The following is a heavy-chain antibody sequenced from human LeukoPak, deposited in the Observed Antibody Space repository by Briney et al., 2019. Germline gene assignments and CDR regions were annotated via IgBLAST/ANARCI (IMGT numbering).Heavy chain of an antibody. J-gene: IGHJ4*02. CDR3: ARARSMFGLVVFDY. Sequence: NPSESLSLTCTVSGGSISSYYWSWIRQPPGKGLEWIGYIYYSGSTDYNPSLKSRVTISVDTSKNQFSLKLSSVTAADTAVYYCARARSMFGLVVFDYRGQGTLVTVSS. CDR1: GGSISSYY. D-gene: IGHD3/OR15-3a*01. CDR2: IYYSGST. V-gene: IGHV4-59*01.